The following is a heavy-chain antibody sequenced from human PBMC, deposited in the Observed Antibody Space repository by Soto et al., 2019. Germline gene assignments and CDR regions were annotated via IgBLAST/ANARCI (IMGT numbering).Heavy chain of an antibody. V-gene: IGHV1-18*01. D-gene: IGHD6-19*01. CDR2: ISAYNGNT. J-gene: IGHJ4*02. CDR3: ARQPVVGTAFFDY. Sequence: ASVKVSCKASGYALASSGSSWVRQAPGQGLEWMGWISAYNGNTNYAQKLQGRVTMTTDTSTITAHMELRSLRSDDTAVYYCARQPVVGTAFFDYWGQGTLVTVSS. CDR1: GYALASSG.